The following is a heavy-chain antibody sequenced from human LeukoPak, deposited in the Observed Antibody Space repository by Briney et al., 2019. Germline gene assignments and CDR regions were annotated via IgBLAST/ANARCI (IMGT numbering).Heavy chain of an antibody. D-gene: IGHD3-16*01. CDR2: IYYSGST. Sequence: SGPTLVNPSETLSLTCTVSSASISTYYWSWIRQPPGKGLEWIGYIYYSGSTNYNPSLKSRVTFSLDTSKNQFSLRLSSVTAADTAVYYCARLSGWPSWGFDIWGQGTMVTVSS. CDR1: SASISTYY. CDR3: ARLSGWPSWGFDI. V-gene: IGHV4-59*08. J-gene: IGHJ3*02.